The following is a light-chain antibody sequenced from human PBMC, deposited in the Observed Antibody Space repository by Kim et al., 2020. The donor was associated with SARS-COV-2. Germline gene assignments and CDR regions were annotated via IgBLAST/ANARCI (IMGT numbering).Light chain of an antibody. CDR1: TGAVTSSHY. CDR2: DTN. CDR3: FLYYGGPRV. V-gene: IGLV7-46*01. Sequence: PGGTVTLTWGSSTGAVTSSHYTYWFQQKPGQVPRTLIYDTNKKYSSTPARFSGSLLGDKAALTLSGAQPDDEADYYCFLYYGGPRVFGGGTQLTVL. J-gene: IGLJ3*02.